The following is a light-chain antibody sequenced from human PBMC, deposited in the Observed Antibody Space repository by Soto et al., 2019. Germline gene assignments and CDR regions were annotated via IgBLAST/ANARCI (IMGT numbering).Light chain of an antibody. Sequence: QSVLTQPHSVSGAPGQGVTISCTGSSSNIGAGYDVHWYQQLPGAAPKLLIDDNNNRPTGVPDRFSGSKSGTSASLAITGLQADDEADYYCQSYDSRLSDVVFGGGTKLTVL. CDR2: DNN. V-gene: IGLV1-40*01. CDR3: QSYDSRLSDVV. CDR1: SSNIGAGYD. J-gene: IGLJ2*01.